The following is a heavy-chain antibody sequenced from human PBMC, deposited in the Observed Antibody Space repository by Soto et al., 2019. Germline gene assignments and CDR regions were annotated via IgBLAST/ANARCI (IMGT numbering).Heavy chain of an antibody. CDR2: IIPIFGTA. Sequence: GASVKVSCKASGGTFSSYAISWVRQAPGQGLEWMGGIIPIFGTANYAQKFQGRVTITADESTSTAYMELSSLRSEDTAVYYCAFNYYDSSGYPGVSAEFDYWGQGTLVTVSS. CDR3: AFNYYDSSGYPGVSAEFDY. CDR1: GGTFSSYA. V-gene: IGHV1-69*13. D-gene: IGHD3-22*01. J-gene: IGHJ4*02.